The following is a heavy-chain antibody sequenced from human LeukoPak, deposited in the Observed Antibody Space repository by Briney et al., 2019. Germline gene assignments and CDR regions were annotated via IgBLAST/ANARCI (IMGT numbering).Heavy chain of an antibody. D-gene: IGHD1-14*01. CDR2: ISYDGSNK. J-gene: IGHJ4*02. V-gene: IGHV3-30*18. CDR1: GFTFSSYG. CDR3: AKTGGMLDY. Sequence: GGPLRLSCAASGFTFSSYGMHWLRQAPGEGLEWVAVISYDGSNKYYADSVKGRFTISRDNSKNTLYLQMNSLRAEDTAVYYCAKTGGMLDYWGQGTLVTVSS.